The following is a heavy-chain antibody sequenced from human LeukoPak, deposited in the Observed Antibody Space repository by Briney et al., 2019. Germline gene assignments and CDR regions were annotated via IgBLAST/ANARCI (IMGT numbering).Heavy chain of an antibody. CDR2: ISAYSGNT. J-gene: IGHJ6*02. Sequence: ASVKVSCKSSGYTLTSYGISGVRQAPGQGLEWMGWISAYSGNTNYAQNLQGRVTMTTDTSTSTAYMELRSLRSDDTAVYYCARDRAQGAARPYYYYGMAVWGQGTTVTVSS. V-gene: IGHV1-18*01. CDR1: GYTLTSYG. CDR3: ARDRAQGAARPYYYYGMAV. D-gene: IGHD6-6*01.